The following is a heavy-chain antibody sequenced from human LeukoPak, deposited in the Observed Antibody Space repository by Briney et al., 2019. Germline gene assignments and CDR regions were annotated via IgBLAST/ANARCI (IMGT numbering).Heavy chain of an antibody. Sequence: PSETLSLTCAVYGGSFSGYYWSWLRQPPGKGLEWIGEINHSGSTNYNPSLKSRVTISVDTSKNQFSLKLSSVTAADTAVYYCARARRVAAAVPRPNWFDPWGQGTLVTVSS. D-gene: IGHD6-13*01. CDR3: ARARRVAAAVPRPNWFDP. CDR2: INHSGST. J-gene: IGHJ5*02. CDR1: GGSFSGYY. V-gene: IGHV4-34*01.